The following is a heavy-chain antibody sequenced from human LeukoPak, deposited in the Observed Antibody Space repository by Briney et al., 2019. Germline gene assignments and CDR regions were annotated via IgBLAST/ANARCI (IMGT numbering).Heavy chain of an antibody. CDR1: GVSISSYH. D-gene: IGHD5-18*01. Sequence: SETLSLTCTVSGVSISSYHWSWIRQPAGKGLEWIGRVHTSGTTNYNPSLKSRATMSVDTSKNQLSLILTSVTAADTAVYYCARDGLYSYGYSYFDYWGQGTLVTVSS. J-gene: IGHJ4*02. CDR2: VHTSGTT. CDR3: ARDGLYSYGYSYFDY. V-gene: IGHV4-4*07.